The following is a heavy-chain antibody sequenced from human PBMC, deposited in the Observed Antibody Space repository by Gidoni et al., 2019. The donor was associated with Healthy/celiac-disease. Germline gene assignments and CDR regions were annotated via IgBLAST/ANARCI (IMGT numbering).Heavy chain of an antibody. CDR3: GRDSPPVVVVAATRVFFYYYGMDV. CDR2: ISSSSSYI. Sequence: EVQLVESGGGLVKPGGSLRLPCAASGFTFSSYSMNWVRQAPGKGLEWVSSISSSSSYIYYADLGKGRITLSRDNAKNSLYLQNNRLRAEETAVYYCGRDSPPVVVVAATRVFFYYYGMDVWGQGTTVTVSS. J-gene: IGHJ6*02. CDR1: GFTFSSYS. V-gene: IGHV3-21*01. D-gene: IGHD2-15*01.